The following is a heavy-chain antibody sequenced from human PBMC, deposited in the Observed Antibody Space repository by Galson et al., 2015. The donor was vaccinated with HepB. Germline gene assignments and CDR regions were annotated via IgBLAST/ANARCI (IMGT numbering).Heavy chain of an antibody. Sequence: SVKVSCKASGFTFTSSAMQWVRQARGQRLEWIGWIVVGSGNTNYAQKFQERVTITRDMSTSTAYMELSSLRSEDTAVYYCAAGTTVTYYYYYGMDVWGQGTTVTVSS. V-gene: IGHV1-58*02. D-gene: IGHD4-17*01. CDR1: GFTFTSSA. J-gene: IGHJ6*02. CDR2: IVVGSGNT. CDR3: AAGTTVTYYYYYGMDV.